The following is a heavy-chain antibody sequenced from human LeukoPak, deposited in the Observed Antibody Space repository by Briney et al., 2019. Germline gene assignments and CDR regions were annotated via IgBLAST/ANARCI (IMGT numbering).Heavy chain of an antibody. D-gene: IGHD2-2*01. V-gene: IGHV3-48*03. CDR1: GFTFSSYE. CDR3: ARESGSRSYYYYMDV. J-gene: IGHJ6*03. Sequence: GGSLRLSCAASGFTFSSYEMNWVRQAPGKGLEWVSYISSSGSTIYYADSVKGRFTISRDKDKNSVYLQMTSLRAEDTAVCYCARESGSRSYYYYMDVWGKGTTVTVSS. CDR2: ISSSGSTI.